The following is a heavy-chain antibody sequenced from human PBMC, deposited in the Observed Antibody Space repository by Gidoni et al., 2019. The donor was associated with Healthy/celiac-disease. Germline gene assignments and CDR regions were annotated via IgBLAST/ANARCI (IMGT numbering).Heavy chain of an antibody. Sequence: EVQLVESGGGLVQPGGSLRLSCAASGFTFSSYSMNWVRQAPGKGLEWVSYISSSSSTIYYADSVKGRFTISRDNAKNSLYLQMNSLRDEDTAVYYCARDESAGSSGWFHNWFDPWGQGTLVTVSS. J-gene: IGHJ5*02. D-gene: IGHD6-19*01. CDR3: ARDESAGSSGWFHNWFDP. CDR2: ISSSSSTI. CDR1: GFTFSSYS. V-gene: IGHV3-48*02.